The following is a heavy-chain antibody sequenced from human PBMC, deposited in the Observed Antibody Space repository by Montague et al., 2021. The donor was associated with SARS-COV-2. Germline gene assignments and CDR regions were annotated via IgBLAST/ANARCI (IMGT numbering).Heavy chain of an antibody. CDR2: IYYSGST. D-gene: IGHD2-8*02. J-gene: IGHJ4*02. CDR1: GGSISSSSYY. Sequence: SETLSLTCTVSGGSISSSSYYWGWIRQPPGKGLEWIGSIYYSGSTYYNPSLKSRVTISVDTSKNQFSLKLSSVTAADTAVYYCARRLSSADYTGQAPPYNQSRVNMAVDTAKNQVVLYWGAVMDEDTAVECGVEIEGGADDWGQGTLVTVSS. V-gene: IGHV4-39*01. CDR3: ARRLSSADYTGQAPPYNQSRVNMAVDTAKNQVVLYWGAVMDEDTAVECGVEIEGGADD.